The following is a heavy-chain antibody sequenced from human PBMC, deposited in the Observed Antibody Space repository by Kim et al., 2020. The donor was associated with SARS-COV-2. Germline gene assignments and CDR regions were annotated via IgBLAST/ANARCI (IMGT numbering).Heavy chain of an antibody. Sequence: SETLSLTCTVSGGSISTSSYYWNWIRQHPGKGLEWIGYTYYSGTTYYTPSLKSRVTISVDTSKNQFSLKLSSVTAADTAVYYCARVRGDYYGSGSYYPRYSFAYWGQGTLVTVSS. CDR3: ARVRGDYYGSGSYYPRYSFAY. CDR1: GGSISTSSYY. D-gene: IGHD3-10*01. J-gene: IGHJ4*02. CDR2: TYYSGTT. V-gene: IGHV4-31*03.